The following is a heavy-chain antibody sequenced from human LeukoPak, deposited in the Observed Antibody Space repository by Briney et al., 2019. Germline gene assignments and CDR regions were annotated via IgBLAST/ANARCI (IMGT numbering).Heavy chain of an antibody. CDR1: GGTFSSYA. CDR3: ARAIYYYYYYMDV. V-gene: IGHV1-69*05. J-gene: IGHJ6*03. CDR2: IIPIFGTA. Sequence: SVTVSCKASGGTFSSYAISWVRQAPGQGLEWMGGIIPIFGTANYAQKFQGRVTITTDESTSTAYMELSSLSSEDTAVYYCARAIYYYYYYMDVWGKGTTVTVSS.